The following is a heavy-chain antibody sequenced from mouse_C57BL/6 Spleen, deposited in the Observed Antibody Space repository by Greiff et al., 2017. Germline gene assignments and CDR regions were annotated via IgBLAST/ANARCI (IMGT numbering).Heavy chain of an antibody. V-gene: IGHV1-53*01. CDR2: IKPSNGGT. CDR3: ARSRGYHWYFDV. CDR1: GYTFTSYW. J-gene: IGHJ1*03. D-gene: IGHD2-2*01. Sequence: VQLQQPGTELVKPGASVKLSCKASGYTFTSYWMHWVKQRPGQGLEWIGNIKPSNGGTNYNEKFKSKATLTVDKSSSTAYMQLSSLTSEDSAVYYCARSRGYHWYFDVWGTGTTVTVSS.